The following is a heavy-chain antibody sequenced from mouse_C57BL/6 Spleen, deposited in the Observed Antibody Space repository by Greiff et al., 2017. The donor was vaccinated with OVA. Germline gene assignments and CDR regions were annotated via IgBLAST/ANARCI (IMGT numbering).Heavy chain of an antibody. J-gene: IGHJ2*01. Sequence: EVKVEESGGGLVKPGGSLKLSCAASGFTFSSYTMSWVRQTPEKRLEWVATISGGGGNTYYPDSVKGRFTISRDNAKNTLYLQMSSLRSEDTALYYCARNYYGSSSYFDYWGQGTTLTVSS. D-gene: IGHD1-1*01. CDR3: ARNYYGSSSYFDY. CDR2: ISGGGGNT. CDR1: GFTFSSYT. V-gene: IGHV5-9*01.